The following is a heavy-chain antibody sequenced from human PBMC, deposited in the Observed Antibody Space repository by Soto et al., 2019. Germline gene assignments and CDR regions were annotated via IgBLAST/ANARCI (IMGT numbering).Heavy chain of an antibody. CDR2: IYPGDSDI. Sequence: PGESLKISCKGSGYRFTSYWIGWVRQMPGKGLEWMGIIYPGDSDIRYRPSLQGQVTISADKSISTAYLQWSSLKASDTAIYYCARAIEMSRIGWFDPWGQGTLVTVSS. J-gene: IGHJ5*02. CDR1: GYRFTSYW. V-gene: IGHV5-51*01. CDR3: ARAIEMSRIGWFDP.